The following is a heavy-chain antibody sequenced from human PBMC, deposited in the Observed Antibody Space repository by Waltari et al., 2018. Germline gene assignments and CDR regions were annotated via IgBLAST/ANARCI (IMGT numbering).Heavy chain of an antibody. CDR2: IYYSGST. V-gene: IGHV4-59*08. CDR3: ARRAIVVVPAATDAFDI. CDR1: GGSISSYY. D-gene: IGHD2-2*01. Sequence: QVQLQESGPGLVKPSETLSLTCTVSGGSISSYYWSWIRQPPGKGLEWIGYIYYSGSTNYNPALKSRVTISVDTSKNQFSLKLSAGTAADTAVYYCARRAIVVVPAATDAFDIWGQGTMVTVSS. J-gene: IGHJ3*02.